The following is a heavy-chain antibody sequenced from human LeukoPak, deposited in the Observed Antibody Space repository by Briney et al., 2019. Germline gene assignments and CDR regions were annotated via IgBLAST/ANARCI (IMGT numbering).Heavy chain of an antibody. J-gene: IGHJ4*02. CDR3: ARDFYDILTGVSDY. CDR1: GGSISSSSYY. D-gene: IGHD3-9*01. Sequence: SETLSLTCTVSGGSISSSSYYWGWIRQPPGKGLEWIGSIYHSGSTYYNPSLKSRVTISVDRSKNQFSLKLSSVTAADTAVYYCARDFYDILTGVSDYWGQGTLVTVSS. CDR2: IYHSGST. V-gene: IGHV4-39*07.